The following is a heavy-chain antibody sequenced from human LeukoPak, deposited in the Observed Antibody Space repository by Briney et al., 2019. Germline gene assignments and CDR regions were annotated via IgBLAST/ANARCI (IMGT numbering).Heavy chain of an antibody. CDR2: ISYSGSA. Sequence: SETLSLTCTVSGGSISSYYWSWIRQPPGKGLEWIGYISYSGSANYNPSPESRVTISVDTSENQFSLRLSSVTAADTAVYYCARAKYYYGSGSPYYFDYWGQGTLVTVSS. J-gene: IGHJ4*02. CDR3: ARAKYYYGSGSPYYFDY. D-gene: IGHD3-10*01. CDR1: GGSISSYY. V-gene: IGHV4-59*01.